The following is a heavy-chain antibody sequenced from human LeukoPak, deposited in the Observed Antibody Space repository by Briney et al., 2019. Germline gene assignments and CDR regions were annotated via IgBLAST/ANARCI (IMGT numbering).Heavy chain of an antibody. J-gene: IGHJ5*02. D-gene: IGHD4-23*01. CDR1: GFSFSIYA. CDR3: ARDADYGGTEGWFDP. Sequence: GGSLRLSCAASGFSFSIYAIHWVRQAPGRGLEWVAVIRYDGSNKYYAESVKGRFTISRDNSKNMVYLQMNSLRAEDTAVYYCARDADYGGTEGWFDPWGQGTLVTVSS. CDR2: IRYDGSNK. V-gene: IGHV3-30*04.